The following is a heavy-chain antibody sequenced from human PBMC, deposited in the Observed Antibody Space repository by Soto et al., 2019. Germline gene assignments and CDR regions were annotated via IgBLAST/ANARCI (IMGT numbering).Heavy chain of an antibody. CDR3: ARDEVPAANWLDR. Sequence: ASVKVSCKASGYIFINYGITWVRQAPGQGLEWMGWISGYNGNTKYADKLQGRVTMTTDTSTTTAYMELRSLRSDDTAIYYCARDEVPAANWLDRWGQGTLVTVSS. CDR2: ISGYNGNT. D-gene: IGHD2-2*01. V-gene: IGHV1-18*01. J-gene: IGHJ5*02. CDR1: GYIFINYG.